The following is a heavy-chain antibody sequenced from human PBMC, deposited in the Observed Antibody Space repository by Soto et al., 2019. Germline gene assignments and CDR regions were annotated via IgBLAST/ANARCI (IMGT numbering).Heavy chain of an antibody. V-gene: IGHV4-34*01. D-gene: IGHD6-6*01. Sequence: SETLSLTCAVYVGSFSGYYWSWIRQPPGKGLEWIGEINHSGSTNYNPSLKSRVTISVDTSKNQFPLKLSSVTAADTAVYYCARGRSIAARPYYFDYWGQGTLVTVSS. J-gene: IGHJ4*02. CDR3: ARGRSIAARPYYFDY. CDR2: INHSGST. CDR1: VGSFSGYY.